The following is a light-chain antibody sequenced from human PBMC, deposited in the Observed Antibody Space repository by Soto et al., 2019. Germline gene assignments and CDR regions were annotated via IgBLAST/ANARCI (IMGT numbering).Light chain of an antibody. V-gene: IGKV3-11*01. CDR1: QSVSSY. CDR3: QQRSNWPPLT. J-gene: IGKJ4*01. CDR2: DAS. Sequence: EIVLTQSPATVSLSPGERATLSCRASQSVSSYLAWYQQKPGQAPRLLIYDASNRATGSPARFSGSGSGTDFTLTISSLEPEDFAVYYCQQRSNWPPLTFGGGTKVEIK.